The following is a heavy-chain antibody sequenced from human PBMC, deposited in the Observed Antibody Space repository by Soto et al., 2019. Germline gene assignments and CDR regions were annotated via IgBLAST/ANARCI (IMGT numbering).Heavy chain of an antibody. V-gene: IGHV3-30*18. CDR3: AKDTQRKDFWSGYYDY. CDR1: GFPFSSYG. Sequence: QVQLVESGGGVVRPGRSLSLSCAASGFPFSSYGMPWAGRAPGKGREGGAVISYDGSNKYYADSVKGRFTISRDNSKNTLYLQMNSLRAEDTAVYYCAKDTQRKDFWSGYYDYWGQGTLVTVSS. CDR2: ISYDGSNK. D-gene: IGHD3-3*01. J-gene: IGHJ4*02.